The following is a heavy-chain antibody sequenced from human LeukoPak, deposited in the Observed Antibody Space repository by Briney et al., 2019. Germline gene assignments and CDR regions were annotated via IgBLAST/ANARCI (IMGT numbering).Heavy chain of an antibody. V-gene: IGHV3-30*03. Sequence: GRSLRLSCAASGFTFSSYGMHWVRQAPGKGLEWVAVISYDGSNKYYADSVKGRFTISRDNSKNTLYLQMNSLRAEDTAVYYCARDESPIVATSSGLDYWGQGTLVTVSS. CDR1: GFTFSSYG. CDR3: ARDESPIVATSSGLDY. D-gene: IGHD5-12*01. CDR2: ISYDGSNK. J-gene: IGHJ4*02.